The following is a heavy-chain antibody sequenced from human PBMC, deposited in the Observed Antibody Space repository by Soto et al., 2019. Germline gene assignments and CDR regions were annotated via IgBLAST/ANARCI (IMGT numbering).Heavy chain of an antibody. V-gene: IGHV3-23*01. D-gene: IGHD6-13*01. CDR2: ISGSGGST. J-gene: IGHJ4*02. CDR1: GFTFSSYA. Sequence: GGSLRLSCAASGFTFSSYAMSWVRQAPGKGLEWVSAISGSGGSTYYADSVKGRFTISRANSKNTLYLQMNSLRAEDTAVYYCAKDSEGFSSSWYGEPYYFDYWGQGTLVTVSS. CDR3: AKDSEGFSSSWYGEPYYFDY.